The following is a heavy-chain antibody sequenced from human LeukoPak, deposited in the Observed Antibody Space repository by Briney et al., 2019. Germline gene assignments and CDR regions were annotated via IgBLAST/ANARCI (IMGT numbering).Heavy chain of an antibody. Sequence: GASVKGSCKASGYTFTSYYMHWVRQAPGQGLEWMGIINPSGGSTSYAQKFQGRVTMTRDTSTSTVYMELSSLRSEDTAVYYCARDGQPLRYFDWLLSLDYSDYWGQGTLVTVSS. V-gene: IGHV1-46*01. J-gene: IGHJ4*02. CDR2: INPSGGST. CDR1: GYTFTSYY. CDR3: ARDGQPLRYFDWLLSLDYSDY. D-gene: IGHD3-9*01.